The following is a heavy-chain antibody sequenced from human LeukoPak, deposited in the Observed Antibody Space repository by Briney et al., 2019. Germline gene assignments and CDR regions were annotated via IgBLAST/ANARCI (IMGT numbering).Heavy chain of an antibody. J-gene: IGHJ4*02. D-gene: IGHD3-9*01. CDR1: GYTFTGYY. Sequence: ASVKVSCTASGYTFTGYYMHWVRQAPGQGLEWMGWINPNSGGTNYAQKFQGRVTMTRDTSISTAYMELSRLRSDDTAVYYCARILQQRGEYYDILTGYYVSSRARSDVDYWGQGTLVTVSS. V-gene: IGHV1-2*02. CDR3: ARILQQRGEYYDILTGYYVSSRARSDVDY. CDR2: INPNSGGT.